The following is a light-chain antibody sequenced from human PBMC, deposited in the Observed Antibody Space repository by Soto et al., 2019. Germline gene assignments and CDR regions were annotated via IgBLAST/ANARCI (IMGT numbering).Light chain of an antibody. CDR1: SSDVGGYNY. CDR3: CSYAGAYTFDV. Sequence: QSALTQPRSVSGSPGQSVAISCTGTSSDVGGYNYVSWYQQHPGKAPKLMIYDVNSRPSGVPDRFSGSKSGNTASLTISGLQAEDEADCYCCSYAGAYTFDVFGTGTKVTVL. V-gene: IGLV2-11*01. CDR2: DVN. J-gene: IGLJ1*01.